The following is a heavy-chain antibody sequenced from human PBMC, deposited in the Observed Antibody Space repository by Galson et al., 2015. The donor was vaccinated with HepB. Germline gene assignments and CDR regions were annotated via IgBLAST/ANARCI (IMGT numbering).Heavy chain of an antibody. CDR1: GFSFRSYW. J-gene: IGHJ2*01. CDR2: IKQDGSEE. D-gene: IGHD1-7*01. Sequence: SLRLSCAASGFSFRSYWMSWVRQAPGKGLEWVADIKQDGSEEYYVDSVKGRFAIFRDNARNSLYLQMNSLRAEDTVVYFCARDTGVSRTDDWSFDLWGRGSPVTVSS. V-gene: IGHV3-7*01. CDR3: ARDTGVSRTDDWSFDL.